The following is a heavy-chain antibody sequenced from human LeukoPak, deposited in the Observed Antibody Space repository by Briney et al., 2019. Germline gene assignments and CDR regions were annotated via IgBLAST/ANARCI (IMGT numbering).Heavy chain of an antibody. V-gene: IGHV1-46*01. CDR1: GYTFTGYY. J-gene: IGHJ4*02. Sequence: ASVKVSCKASGYTFTGYYMHWVRQAPGQGLEWMGMIYPRDGSTSYAQKFQGRVTVTRDTSASTVHMELSGLRSEDTAVYYCARDQEGFDYWGQGTLVTVSS. CDR3: ARDQEGFDY. CDR2: IYPRDGST.